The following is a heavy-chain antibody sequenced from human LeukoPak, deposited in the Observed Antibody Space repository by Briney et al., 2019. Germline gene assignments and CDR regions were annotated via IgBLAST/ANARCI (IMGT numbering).Heavy chain of an antibody. Sequence: ASVKVSCKASGYTFTSYYMHWVRQAPGQGLEWMGIINPSGGSTSYAQKFQGRVTMTRDTSTSTVYMELSSLRSEDTAVYYCARDGLLVGATGGDDYWGQGTLVTVSS. CDR2: INPSGGST. D-gene: IGHD1-26*01. J-gene: IGHJ4*02. CDR1: GYTFTSYY. V-gene: IGHV1-46*03. CDR3: ARDGLLVGATGGDDY.